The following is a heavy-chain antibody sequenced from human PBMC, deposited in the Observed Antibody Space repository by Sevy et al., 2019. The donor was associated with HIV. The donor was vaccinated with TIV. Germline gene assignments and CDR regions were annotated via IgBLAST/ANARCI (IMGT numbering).Heavy chain of an antibody. V-gene: IGHV3-23*01. CDR3: ANQGHSSGWYYFDY. D-gene: IGHD6-19*01. CDR1: GFTFSSYA. J-gene: IGHJ4*02. Sequence: GGSLRLSCAASGFTFSSYAMSWVRQAPKKGLEWVSTISASGGTTYYADSVKGRFIISRDNSKNTLLLQMNTLRAEDTAVYYCANQGHSSGWYYFDYWGQGTLVTVSS. CDR2: ISASGGTT.